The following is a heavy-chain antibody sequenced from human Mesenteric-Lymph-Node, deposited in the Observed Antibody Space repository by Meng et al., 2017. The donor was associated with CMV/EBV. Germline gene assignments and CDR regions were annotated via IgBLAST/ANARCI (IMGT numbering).Heavy chain of an antibody. CDR2: INPNSGGT. CDR3: AREGAKTAAATTHYGMDV. CDR1: TFTDYY. J-gene: IGHJ6*02. D-gene: IGHD6-13*01. Sequence: TFTDYYIHWVRQAHGQGLEWMGWINPNSGGTKYAKKFQGRVTMTRDTSISTAYMELSRLRSDDTAVYYCAREGAKTAAATTHYGMDVWGQGTTVTVSS. V-gene: IGHV1-2*02.